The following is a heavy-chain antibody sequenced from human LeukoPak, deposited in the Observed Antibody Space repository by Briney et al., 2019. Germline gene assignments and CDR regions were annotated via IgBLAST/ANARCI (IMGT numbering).Heavy chain of an antibody. Sequence: SETLFLTCTVSVGSISSYYWSWIRQPPGEGLGWRGYIYYSGSTNYNPSLKSRVTISVDTSKNQFSLKLSSVTAADTAVYYCARRRVLYYDILTGYYRSPPMFDYWGQGTLVTVSS. V-gene: IGHV4-59*12. CDR2: IYYSGST. CDR3: ARRRVLYYDILTGYYRSPPMFDY. D-gene: IGHD3-9*01. J-gene: IGHJ4*02. CDR1: VGSISSYY.